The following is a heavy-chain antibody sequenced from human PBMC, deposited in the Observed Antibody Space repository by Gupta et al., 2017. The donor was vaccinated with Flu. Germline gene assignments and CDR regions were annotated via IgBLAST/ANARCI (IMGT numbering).Heavy chain of an antibody. D-gene: IGHD3-16*01. Sequence: AINWVRQAPGQGLEWMGWINTNTGNPTYAQGFTGRFVFSWDTSVSTAYLEISSLKADDTAVYYCAREGGDRNWGQGTLVTVSS. J-gene: IGHJ4*02. V-gene: IGHV7-4-1*02. CDR3: AREGGDRN. CDR1: A. CDR2: INTNTGNP.